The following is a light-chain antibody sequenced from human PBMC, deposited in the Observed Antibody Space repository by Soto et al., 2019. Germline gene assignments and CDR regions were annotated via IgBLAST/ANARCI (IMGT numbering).Light chain of an antibody. V-gene: IGLV2-14*01. CDR2: DVS. CDR3: SSYASSSGYV. CDR1: TSDVGGYNY. J-gene: IGLJ1*01. Sequence: QSALTQPASVSGSPGQSITISCTGTTSDVGGYNYVSWYHQQPGKAPKLMIYDVSNRPSGVSNRFSGSKSGNTASLTISGLQAEDEADYYCSSYASSSGYVFGTGIQVTVL.